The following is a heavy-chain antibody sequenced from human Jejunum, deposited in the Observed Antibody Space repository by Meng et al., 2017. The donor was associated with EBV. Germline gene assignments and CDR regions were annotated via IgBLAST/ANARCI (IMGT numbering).Heavy chain of an antibody. CDR1: GYSFTSRA. Sequence: QVQPVPSGSELTPPGASVTVSCKASGYSFTSRAMHWVRQAPGQGLEWMGWINTDTRNPTYAQGLTGRFVFSLDTSVSTAYLQISSLKAEDTAVYYCARGASYGSALPWGQGTLVTVSS. CDR2: INTDTRNP. D-gene: IGHD5-18*01. CDR3: ARGASYGSALP. V-gene: IGHV7-4-1*02. J-gene: IGHJ5*02.